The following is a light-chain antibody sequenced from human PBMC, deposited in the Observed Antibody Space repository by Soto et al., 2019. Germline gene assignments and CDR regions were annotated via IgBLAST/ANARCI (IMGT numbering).Light chain of an antibody. CDR3: QQYYMWPPV. CDR1: QSVRSD. CDR2: SAS. J-gene: IGKJ1*01. V-gene: IGKV3-15*01. Sequence: EIVMTQSPATLSVSPGEGVTLSCRASQSVRSDLAWYRQKPGQAPRLLSYSASTRATGIPARFRGSGSGTDFTLTITSLQSEDFAVYYCQQYYMWPPVFGQGTKVDIK.